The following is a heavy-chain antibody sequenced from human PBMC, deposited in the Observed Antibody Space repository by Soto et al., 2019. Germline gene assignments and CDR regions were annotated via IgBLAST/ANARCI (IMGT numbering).Heavy chain of an antibody. V-gene: IGHV3-23*01. CDR3: ATDTSTWYGGLDYYAMDV. CDR1: GFTFSSYA. D-gene: IGHD6-13*01. Sequence: EVQLLESGGGLVQPGGSLRLSCAASGFTFSSYAMSWVRQAPGKGLEWVSAISSSGSSTYYADSVKGRFTISRDNSKNTLYLKMNSLRAEVTAVYYCATDTSTWYGGLDYYAMDVWGQGTTVTVS. CDR2: ISSSGSST. J-gene: IGHJ6*02.